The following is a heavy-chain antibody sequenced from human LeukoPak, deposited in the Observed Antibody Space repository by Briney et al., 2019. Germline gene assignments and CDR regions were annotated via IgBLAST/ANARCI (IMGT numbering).Heavy chain of an antibody. CDR3: AKDQGYSSSYHFDY. J-gene: IGHJ4*02. Sequence: GGSLRLSCAASGFTFSSYAMSWVRQAPGKGLEWVSAISGGGGSTYYADSVKGRFTISRDNSKNTLYLQMNSLRAEDTAVYYCAKDQGYSSSYHFDYWGQGTLVTVYS. D-gene: IGHD6-6*01. CDR2: ISGGGGST. V-gene: IGHV3-23*01. CDR1: GFTFSSYA.